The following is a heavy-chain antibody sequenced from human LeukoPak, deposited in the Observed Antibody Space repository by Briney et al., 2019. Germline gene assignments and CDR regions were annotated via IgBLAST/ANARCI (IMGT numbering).Heavy chain of an antibody. CDR2: IYNGVNT. CDR3: ARSRAFNSGAFDP. J-gene: IGHJ5*02. Sequence: PSATLSLTCTVSGASVSSASYWTWIRQPPGKGVEWIAHIYNGVNTNYNPSLKSRVTISVDTSKTQFSLRLNSVTAADTAVYYCARSRAFNSGAFDPWGQGSLVTVYS. V-gene: IGHV4-61*01. CDR1: GASVSSASY. D-gene: IGHD1-26*01.